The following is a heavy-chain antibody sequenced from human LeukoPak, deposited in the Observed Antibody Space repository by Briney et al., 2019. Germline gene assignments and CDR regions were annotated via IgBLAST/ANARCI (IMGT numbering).Heavy chain of an antibody. J-gene: IGHJ6*03. CDR3: ARHLQGMEWLLGYYYYYMDV. CDR2: IYHSGST. D-gene: IGHD3-3*01. CDR1: GYSISSGYY. Sequence: SETLSLTCAVSGYSISSGYYWGWIRQPPGKGLEWIGSIYHSGSTYYNPSLKSRVTISVDTSKNQFSLKLSSVTAADPAVYYCARHLQGMEWLLGYYYYYMDVWGKGTTVTVSS. V-gene: IGHV4-38-2*01.